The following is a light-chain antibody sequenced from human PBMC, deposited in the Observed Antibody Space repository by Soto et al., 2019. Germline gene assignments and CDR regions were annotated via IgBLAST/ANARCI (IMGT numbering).Light chain of an antibody. J-gene: IGKJ4*01. V-gene: IGKV3D-20*02. CDR1: QSVSSSY. CDR3: QSRSSWPPVLT. Sequence: EIVLTQSPGTLSLSPGERATLSCRASQSVSSSYLAWYQQKPGQAPRLLIYGASSRATGIPDRFSGSGSGTDFTLTISRLEPEDFAVYYCQSRSSWPPVLTFGGGTKVEIK. CDR2: GAS.